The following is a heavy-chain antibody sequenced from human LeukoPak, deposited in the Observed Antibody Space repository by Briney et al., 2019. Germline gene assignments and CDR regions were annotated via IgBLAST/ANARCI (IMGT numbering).Heavy chain of an antibody. D-gene: IGHD2-15*01. Sequence: SETLSLTCAVYGGSFSGYYWSWIRQPPGKGLEWIGEINHSGSTNYNPSLKSRVTISVDTSKNQFSLKLSSVTAADTAVHYCARGRYCSGGSCPYYYGMDVWGQGTTVTVSS. J-gene: IGHJ6*02. V-gene: IGHV4-34*01. CDR2: INHSGST. CDR3: ARGRYCSGGSCPYYYGMDV. CDR1: GGSFSGYY.